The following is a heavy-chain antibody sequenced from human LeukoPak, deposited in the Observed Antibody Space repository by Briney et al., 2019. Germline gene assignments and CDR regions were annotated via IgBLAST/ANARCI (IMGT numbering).Heavy chain of an antibody. V-gene: IGHV3-30*02. D-gene: IGHD1-7*01. J-gene: IGHJ5*02. CDR2: IRYDGSNK. CDR3: ARGESWGITGTNLYNWFDP. CDR1: GFTFSSYG. Sequence: GGSLRLSCAASGFTFSSYGMYWVRQAPGKGLEWVAFIRYDGSNKYYADSVKGRFTISRDNTKNSLYLQMNSLSGEDTAVYYCARGESWGITGTNLYNWFDPWGQGTLVTVSS.